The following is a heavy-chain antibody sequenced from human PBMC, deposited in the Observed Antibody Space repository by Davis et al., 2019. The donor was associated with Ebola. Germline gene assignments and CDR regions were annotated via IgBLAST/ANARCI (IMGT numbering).Heavy chain of an antibody. V-gene: IGHV4-61*01. J-gene: IGHJ4*02. CDR2: IYYSGSS. CDR3: ARGSFDFLTGYFYYFDY. Sequence: MPSETLSLTCTVSGGSVSSGSYYWSWIRQPPGKGLEWIGYIYYSGSSNHNPSLRSRVTISVDTSKNQFSLKLSSVTAEDTAVYFCARGSFDFLTGYFYYFDYWGQGTLVTVSS. CDR1: GGSVSSGSYY. D-gene: IGHD3-9*01.